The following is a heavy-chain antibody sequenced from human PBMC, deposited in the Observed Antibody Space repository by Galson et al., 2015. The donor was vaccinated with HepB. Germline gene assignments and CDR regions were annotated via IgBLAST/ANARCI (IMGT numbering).Heavy chain of an antibody. CDR3: ARDRGIRAVAGRAFDY. D-gene: IGHD6-19*01. Sequence: SLRLSCAASGFTFSSYSMNWVRQAPGKGLEWVSYISSSSSTIYYADSVKGRFTISRDNAKNSLYLQMNSLRDEDTAVYYCARDRGIRAVAGRAFDYWGQGTLVTVSS. CDR2: ISSSSSTI. V-gene: IGHV3-48*02. CDR1: GFTFSSYS. J-gene: IGHJ4*02.